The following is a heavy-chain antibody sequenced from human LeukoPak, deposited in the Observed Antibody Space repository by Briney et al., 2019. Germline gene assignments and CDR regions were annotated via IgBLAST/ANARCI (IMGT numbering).Heavy chain of an antibody. CDR1: GFTFSSYA. D-gene: IGHD2-2*01. CDR3: ARDPPPAASYGMGV. CDR2: ISYDGSNK. V-gene: IGHV3-30-3*01. Sequence: PGGSLRLSCAASGFTFSSYAMHWVRQAPGKGLEWVAVISYDGSNKYYADSVKGRFTISRDNSKNTLYLQMNSLRAEDTAVYYCARDPPPAASYGMGVWGQGTTVTVSS. J-gene: IGHJ6*02.